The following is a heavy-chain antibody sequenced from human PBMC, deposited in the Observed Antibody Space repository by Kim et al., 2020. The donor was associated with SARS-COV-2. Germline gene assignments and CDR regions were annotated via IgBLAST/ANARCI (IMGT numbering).Heavy chain of an antibody. Sequence: ASVKVSCKASGYTFTGYYMHWVRQAPGQGLEWMGWINPNSGGTNYAQKFQGRDTMTRDTSISTAYMELSRLRSDDTAVYYCARDQLEARWELQVTDAFDIWGQGTMVTVSS. D-gene: IGHD1-26*01. CDR2: INPNSGGT. CDR1: GYTFTGYY. CDR3: ARDQLEARWELQVTDAFDI. V-gene: IGHV1-2*02. J-gene: IGHJ3*02.